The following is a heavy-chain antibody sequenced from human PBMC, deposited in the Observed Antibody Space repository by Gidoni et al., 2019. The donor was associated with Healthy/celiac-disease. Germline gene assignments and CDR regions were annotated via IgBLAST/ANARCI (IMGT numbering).Heavy chain of an antibody. Sequence: QVQLQESGPGLVKPSETLSLTCTVSGGSISSYYWSWIRQPPGKGLEWIGYIYYSGSTNYNPSLKSRVTISVDTSKNQFSLILSSVTAADTAVYYCASKYSSSWYPYYYYGMDVWGQGTTVTVSS. J-gene: IGHJ6*02. CDR2: IYYSGST. D-gene: IGHD6-13*01. CDR3: ASKYSSSWYPYYYYGMDV. CDR1: GGSISSYY. V-gene: IGHV4-59*01.